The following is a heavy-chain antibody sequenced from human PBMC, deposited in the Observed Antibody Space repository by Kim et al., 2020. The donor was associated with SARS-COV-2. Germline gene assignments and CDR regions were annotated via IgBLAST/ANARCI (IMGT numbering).Heavy chain of an antibody. J-gene: IGHJ4*02. Sequence: SETLSLTCSVSGGSISSGDYYWTWIRQPPGKGPEWIGYIQYSGSTYYNPSLQSRTTISVDTSKNEFSLSLRSVTATDTAVYYCARISRFGGLHFDRWGQGPLVTVS. CDR3: ARISRFGGLHFDR. V-gene: IGHV4-30-4*01. D-gene: IGHD3-10*01. CDR2: IQYSGST. CDR1: GGSISSGDYY.